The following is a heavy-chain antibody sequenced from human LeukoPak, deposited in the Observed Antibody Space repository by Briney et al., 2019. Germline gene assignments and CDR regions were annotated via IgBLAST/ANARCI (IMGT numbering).Heavy chain of an antibody. D-gene: IGHD1-26*01. CDR3: ARMPIVGATTFDY. CDR2: IYYSGST. V-gene: IGHV4-39*01. J-gene: IGHJ4*02. CDR1: GGSISSSSYX. Sequence: XVXGGSISSSSYXWGWIRQPPGKGXEWIGSIYYSGSTYYNPSLKSRVTISVDTSNNQFSLKLSSVTAADTAVYYCARMPIVGATTFDYWGQGTLVTVSS.